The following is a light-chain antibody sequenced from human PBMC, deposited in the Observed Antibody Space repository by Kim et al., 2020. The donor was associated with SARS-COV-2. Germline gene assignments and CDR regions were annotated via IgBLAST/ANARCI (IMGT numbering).Light chain of an antibody. J-gene: IGKJ4*01. Sequence: FVGDRVTINFQASQDIKLSLNWYQPKPGKAPNVLISCASNFATGGPSRFSGSGFGTEYAFNISSLQPEDIAKYFCQQYYKLPLTFGGGTKVDIK. CDR1: QDIKLS. CDR2: CAS. CDR3: QQYYKLPLT. V-gene: IGKV1-33*01.